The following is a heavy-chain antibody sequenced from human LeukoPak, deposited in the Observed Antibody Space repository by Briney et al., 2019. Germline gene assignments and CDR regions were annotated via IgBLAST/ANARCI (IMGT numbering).Heavy chain of an antibody. CDR3: ARGYCSSTSCYYFDY. J-gene: IGHJ4*02. Sequence: SETLSLTCTVSGGSISSYYWSWIRHPPGKGLEWIGYIYYSGSTNYNPSLKSRVTISVDTSKNQFSLKLSSVTAADTAVYYCARGYCSSTSCYYFDYWGQGTLVTLSS. V-gene: IGHV4-59*01. D-gene: IGHD2-2*01. CDR2: IYYSGST. CDR1: GGSISSYY.